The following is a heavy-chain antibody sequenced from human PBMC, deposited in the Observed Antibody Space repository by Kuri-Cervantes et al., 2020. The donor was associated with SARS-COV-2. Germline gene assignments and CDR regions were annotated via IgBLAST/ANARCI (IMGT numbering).Heavy chain of an antibody. CDR2: INHSGST. Sequence: GSLRLSCAVYGGSFSGYYWSWIRQPPGRGLEWIGEINHSGSTNYNPSLESRVTMSVDTSRNQFSLKLSSVTAADTAVYYCARQGMVRGVVRLYEGYMDVWGKGTTVTVSS. CDR3: ARQGMVRGVVRLYEGYMDV. J-gene: IGHJ6*03. D-gene: IGHD3-10*01. CDR1: GGSFSGYY. V-gene: IGHV4-34*01.